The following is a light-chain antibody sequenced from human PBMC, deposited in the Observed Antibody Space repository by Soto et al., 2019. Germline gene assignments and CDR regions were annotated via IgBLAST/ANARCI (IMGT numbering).Light chain of an antibody. CDR1: QSVSSD. CDR2: GAF. V-gene: IGKV3-15*01. Sequence: EIVMTQSPVTLSVSPGERATLSCRASQSVSSDLAWYQQKPGQAPRLLIYGAFNRATGVPVRFSGSGSGTEFTLTISSLQSEDSAGYYCQQYNNWPPITFGQGTRLEIK. J-gene: IGKJ5*01. CDR3: QQYNNWPPIT.